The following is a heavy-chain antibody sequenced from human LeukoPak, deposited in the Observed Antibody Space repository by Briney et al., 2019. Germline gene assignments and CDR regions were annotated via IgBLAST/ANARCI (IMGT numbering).Heavy chain of an antibody. D-gene: IGHD5-12*01. V-gene: IGHV4-39*01. CDR3: ATIVAVHFDY. J-gene: IGHJ4*02. Sequence: SETLSLTCTVSGASISRSSYYWGWIRQPPGKGLEWIGSIYYSGSTYYNPSLKSRVTISVDTSKNQYSLKLSSVTAADTAVYYCATIVAVHFDYWGQGTLVTVSS. CDR1: GASISRSSYY. CDR2: IYYSGST.